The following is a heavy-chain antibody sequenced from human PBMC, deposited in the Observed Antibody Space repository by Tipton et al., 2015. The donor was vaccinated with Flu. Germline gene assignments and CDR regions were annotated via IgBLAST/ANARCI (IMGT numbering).Heavy chain of an antibody. Sequence: SLRLSCVATGFTLSNVWMYWVRQAPGKGLEWVGRAKSKADGGTIDHAAPVRGRFTISRDDSENTLYLEMNSLNTDDTAVYYCTSLGRDFWGQGALVTVSA. CDR2: AKSKADGGTI. CDR1: GFTLSNVW. J-gene: IGHJ4*02. V-gene: IGHV3-15*01. CDR3: TSLGRDF. D-gene: IGHD7-27*01.